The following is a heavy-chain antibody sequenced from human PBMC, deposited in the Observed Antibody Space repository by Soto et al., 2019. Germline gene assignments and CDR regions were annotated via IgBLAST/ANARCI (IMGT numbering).Heavy chain of an antibody. D-gene: IGHD3-10*01. Sequence: GGSMRLSCAASGFTFSIYGLSWVRQAPGKGLEWVSAISGSGENTYYADSVKGRFTISRDNPKNTLYLQMNSLRAEDTAVYYCAKPLGSESYLPFDYWGQGTLLTVSS. J-gene: IGHJ4*02. CDR2: ISGSGENT. CDR1: GFTFSIYG. CDR3: AKPLGSESYLPFDY. V-gene: IGHV3-23*01.